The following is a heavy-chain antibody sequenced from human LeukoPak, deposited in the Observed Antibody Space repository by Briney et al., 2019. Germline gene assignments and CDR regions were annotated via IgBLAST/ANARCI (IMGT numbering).Heavy chain of an antibody. J-gene: IGHJ6*02. CDR2: IIPILGIA. D-gene: IGHD6-19*01. CDR3: ARGAMDSSDWYSARKYGMDV. V-gene: IGHV1-69*04. CDR1: GGTFSSYA. Sequence: GASVKVSCKASGGTFSSYAISWVRQAPGQGLEWMGRIIPILGIANYAQKFQGRVTITADKSTSTAYMELSSLRSEDTAVYYCARGAMDSSDWYSARKYGMDVWGQGTTVTVSS.